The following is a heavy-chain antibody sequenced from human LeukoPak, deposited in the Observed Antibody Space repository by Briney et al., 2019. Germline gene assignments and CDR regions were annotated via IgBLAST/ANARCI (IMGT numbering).Heavy chain of an antibody. Sequence: PGGSLRLSCAASGFTFSSYSMNWVRQAPGKGLEWVAVISYDGSNKYYADSVKGRFTISRDNSKNTLYLQMNSLRAEDTAVYYCAREVDCSSTSCLMVDYYYYYYMDVWGKGTTVTVSS. CDR3: AREVDCSSTSCLMVDYYYYYYMDV. V-gene: IGHV3-30*03. D-gene: IGHD2-2*01. J-gene: IGHJ6*03. CDR1: GFTFSSYS. CDR2: ISYDGSNK.